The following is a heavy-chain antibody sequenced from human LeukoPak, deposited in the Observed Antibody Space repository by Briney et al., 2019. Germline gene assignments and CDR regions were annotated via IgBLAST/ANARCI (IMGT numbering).Heavy chain of an antibody. CDR1: GFTFSSHA. V-gene: IGHV3-23*01. J-gene: IGHJ5*01. CDR3: AKDLHDYGNYVGWFDS. D-gene: IGHD4/OR15-4a*01. Sequence: GGSLRLSCAASGFTFSSHAMDWVRQAPGKGLEWVSAISGSGGNTYYADSVKGRFTISRDHSKTTLFLQMNSLTAEDTAVYYCAKDLHDYGNYVGWFDSWGQGTLVTVSS. CDR2: ISGSGGNT.